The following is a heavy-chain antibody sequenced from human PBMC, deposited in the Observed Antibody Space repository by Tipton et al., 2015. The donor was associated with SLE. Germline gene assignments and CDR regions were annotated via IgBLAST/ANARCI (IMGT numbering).Heavy chain of an antibody. J-gene: IGHJ6*03. D-gene: IGHD3-16*01. CDR2: IKHSGST. CDR3: ARGGAVWYYYYYMDV. V-gene: IGHV4-34*01. CDR1: GGSFSGYH. Sequence: TLSLTCAVYGGSFSGYHWSWIRQPPGKGLEWSGEIKHSGSTNYNPSLKSRVTISVDTSKNQYSLKLGSVTAADTAVYYCARGGAVWYYYYYMDVWGKGTTVTVSS.